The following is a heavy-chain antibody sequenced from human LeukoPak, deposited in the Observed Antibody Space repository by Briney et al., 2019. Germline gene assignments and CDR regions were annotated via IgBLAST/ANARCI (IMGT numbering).Heavy chain of an antibody. J-gene: IGHJ4*02. CDR3: AKDVGYCSSSTCYKPFDY. V-gene: IGHV3-23*01. D-gene: IGHD2-2*02. CDR2: ISVRGGHT. CDR1: GFTFSSYA. Sequence: GGSLRLSCAASGFTFSSYAMSWVRQAPGKGLEWVSGISVRGGHTYYADSVKGRFTISRDNSKNTLYLQMNSLRAEDTAVYYCAKDVGYCSSSTCYKPFDYWGQGTLVTVSS.